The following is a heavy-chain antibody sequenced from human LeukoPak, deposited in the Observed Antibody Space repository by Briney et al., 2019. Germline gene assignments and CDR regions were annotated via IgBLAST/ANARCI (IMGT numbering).Heavy chain of an antibody. CDR1: GGSINSGSYF. CDR2: IYTSGIT. D-gene: IGHD1-26*01. J-gene: IGHJ4*02. CDR3: ARSNSGSYRELDY. Sequence: SQTLSLTCTVSGGSINSGSYFWSWIRQPAGKGLERIGRIYTSGITNYNSSLMSRATISIDTSKNQFSLKLSSVTAADTAVYYCARSNSGSYRELDYWGQGALVTVSS. V-gene: IGHV4-61*02.